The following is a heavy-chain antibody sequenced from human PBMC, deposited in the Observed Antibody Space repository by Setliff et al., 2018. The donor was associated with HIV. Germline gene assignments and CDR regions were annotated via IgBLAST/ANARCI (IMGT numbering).Heavy chain of an antibody. CDR2: ISYNGIT. Sequence: SETLSLTCSVSGGSMRNYYWSWIRQPPRKGLEWVGYISYNGITTYNPSLKGRVTISVDTSKNQFSLKLTSVTAADTAVYYCARHRPWEVDVFDIWGQGTMVTVSS. CDR1: GGSMRNYY. CDR3: ARHRPWEVDVFDI. V-gene: IGHV4-59*08. J-gene: IGHJ3*02. D-gene: IGHD1-26*01.